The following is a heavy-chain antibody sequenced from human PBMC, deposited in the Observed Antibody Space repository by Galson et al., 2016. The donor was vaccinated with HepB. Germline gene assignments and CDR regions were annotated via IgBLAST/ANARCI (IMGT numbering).Heavy chain of an antibody. CDR3: AHGAGYFDY. J-gene: IGHJ4*02. D-gene: IGHD6-19*01. Sequence: PALVKPTQTLTLTCTFPGFSLSTTGVGMGWIRQPPGKALEWLALIYWDDDKHYTPSLKSRLTITKDTSKNQVVLTLSNVSPVDTATYYCAHGAGYFDYWGQGTLVTVSS. V-gene: IGHV2-5*02. CDR2: IYWDDDK. CDR1: GFSLSTTGVG.